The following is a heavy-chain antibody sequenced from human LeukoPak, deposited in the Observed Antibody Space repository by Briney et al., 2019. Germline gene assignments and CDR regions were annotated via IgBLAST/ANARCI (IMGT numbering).Heavy chain of an antibody. CDR3: AFADFWSGYYYESRDY. CDR2: IIPIFGTA. J-gene: IGHJ4*02. V-gene: IGHV1-69*05. Sequence: SVKVSCKASGGTFSSYAISWVRQAPGQGLEWMGGIIPIFGTANYAQKFQGRVTITTDESTSTAYMELSSLRSEDTAVHYCAFADFWSGYYYESRDYWGQGTLVTVSS. D-gene: IGHD3-3*01. CDR1: GGTFSSYA.